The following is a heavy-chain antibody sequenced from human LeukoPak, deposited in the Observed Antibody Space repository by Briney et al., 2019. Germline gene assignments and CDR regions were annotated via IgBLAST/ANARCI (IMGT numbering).Heavy chain of an antibody. D-gene: IGHD3-10*01. Sequence: GGSLRLSCAASGFTFSSYAMSWVRQAPGKGLEWVSAISGSGGSTYYADSVKGRFTISRDNSKNTLYLQMNSLRAEDTAVYYCAKAHGSGSSPVGGYFDYWGQGTLVTVSS. V-gene: IGHV3-23*01. J-gene: IGHJ4*02. CDR2: ISGSGGST. CDR1: GFTFSSYA. CDR3: AKAHGSGSSPVGGYFDY.